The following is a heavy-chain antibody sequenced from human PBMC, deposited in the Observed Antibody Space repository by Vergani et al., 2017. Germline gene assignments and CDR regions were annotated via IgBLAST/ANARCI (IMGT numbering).Heavy chain of an antibody. CDR2: INTNSGNP. CDR3: ARGRQWRLTEYLYGMDV. D-gene: IGHD6-19*01. CDR1: GYTFTNYP. Sequence: QVQLLQSGSELKKPGASVRISCEASGYTFTNYPLIWVRQAPGQGLEFMGWINTNSGNPTYAPGFTGRFVFSLDTSVSTAYLQIIGLKAEDSAVYYCARGRQWRLTEYLYGMDVWGQGTTVTVSS. V-gene: IGHV7-4-1*02. J-gene: IGHJ6*02.